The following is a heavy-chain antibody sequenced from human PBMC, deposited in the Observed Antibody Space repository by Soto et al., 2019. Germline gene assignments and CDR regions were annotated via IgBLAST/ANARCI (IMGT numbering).Heavy chain of an antibody. V-gene: IGHV3-30*18. CDR2: ISDDGSNQ. J-gene: IGHJ4*02. CDR1: GFTFSLYG. D-gene: IGHD4-17*01. CDR3: AKDWGYGDYVFDF. Sequence: QVQLVESGGGVVQPGRSLRLSCAASGFTFSLYGIHWVRQAPGKGLEWVALISDDGSNQYFADSVKGRFTISRDNSNNTLYLQMNSLTPEDTAVSFCAKDWGYGDYVFDFWGQGTLVPVSS.